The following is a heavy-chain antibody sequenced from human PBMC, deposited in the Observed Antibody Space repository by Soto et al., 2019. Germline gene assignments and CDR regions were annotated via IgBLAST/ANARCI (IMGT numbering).Heavy chain of an antibody. D-gene: IGHD4-17*01. V-gene: IGHV4-31*03. Sequence: VRLQASCPGLVKPSPTLSLTCTVSGGSTSSGGFYWSWIRQHPGKGQEWIGYIYYSGSTYYNPSLKSRVTISVDTSKNQFSLKLSSVTAADTAVYYCARALDDYGDSYFDYWGQGTLVTVSS. J-gene: IGHJ4*02. CDR1: GGSTSSGGFY. CDR3: ARALDDYGDSYFDY. CDR2: IYYSGST.